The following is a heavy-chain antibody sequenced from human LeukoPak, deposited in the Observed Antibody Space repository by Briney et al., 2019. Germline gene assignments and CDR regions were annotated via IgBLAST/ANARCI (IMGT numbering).Heavy chain of an antibody. CDR3: ARYYGGNCDY. V-gene: IGHV5-51*01. D-gene: IGHD4-23*01. J-gene: IGHJ4*02. CDR1: GYRLTTYW. Sequence: EALKIPCKGFGYRLTTYWIAWVRQMPGKGVEWMGIIYPDDSDTRYSPSFQGQVTISADKSISTAYLQWSSLKASDTAMYYCARYYGGNCDYWGQGTLVTVSS. CDR2: IYPDDSDT.